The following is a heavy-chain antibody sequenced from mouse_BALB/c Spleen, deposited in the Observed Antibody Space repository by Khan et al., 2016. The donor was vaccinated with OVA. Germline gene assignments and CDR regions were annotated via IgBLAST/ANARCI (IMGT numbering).Heavy chain of an antibody. CDR1: GYSITSGYG. V-gene: IGHV3-2*02. J-gene: IGHJ2*01. D-gene: IGHD1-2*01. CDR2: ISYSGST. Sequence: EVQLQASGPGLVKPSQSLSLTCTVSGYSITSGYGWNWIRQFPGNKLEWMGYISYSGSTNYNPSLKSRISITRDTSKNQFFLQLNSVTTEDTATYYCARTARIKYWGQGTTLTVSS. CDR3: ARTARIKY.